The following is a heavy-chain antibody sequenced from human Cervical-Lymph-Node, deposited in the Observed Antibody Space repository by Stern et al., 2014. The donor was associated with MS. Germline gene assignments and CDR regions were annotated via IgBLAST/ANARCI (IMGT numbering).Heavy chain of an antibody. CDR2: IFPRDSNT. V-gene: IGHV5-51*03. CDR1: GYLFDDYW. D-gene: IGHD5-12*01. Sequence: VQLMQSGAEVKKPGESLKISCEASGYLFDDYWIGWVRQMSGRGLELVAIIFPRDSNTRYSPSVQGQVTTSAAKSISTAYLPWSSLKAWDTAMYSCARSPATPSGYDRFDYWGQGALVTVSS. J-gene: IGHJ4*02. CDR3: ARSPATPSGYDRFDY.